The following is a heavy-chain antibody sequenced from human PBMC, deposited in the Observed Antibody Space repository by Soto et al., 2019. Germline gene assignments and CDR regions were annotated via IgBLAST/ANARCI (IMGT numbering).Heavy chain of an antibody. CDR2: ISDDGINK. CDR3: AKDFGWIAEPDH. J-gene: IGHJ4*02. Sequence: QVKLVESGGGVVQPGRSLRLSCAASGFTFSSYGMHWVRQAPGKGLEWVAVISDDGINKYYADSVEGRFTISRDNSKETLYLQMNSLRLEDTAVYYCAKDFGWIAEPDHWGQGTLVTVSS. V-gene: IGHV3-30*18. CDR1: GFTFSSYG. D-gene: IGHD5-12*01.